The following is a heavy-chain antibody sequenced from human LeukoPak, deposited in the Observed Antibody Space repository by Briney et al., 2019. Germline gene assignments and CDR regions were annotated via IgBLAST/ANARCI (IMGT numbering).Heavy chain of an antibody. CDR1: GYTFTSYG. Sequence: ASVTVSCKASGYTFTSYGIRWVGQAPGQGLEWMGWISAYNGNTNYAQKLQGRVTMTTDTSTSTAYMELRSLRSDDTAVYYCARSNLWPTEFDHWGQGTLVTVSS. J-gene: IGHJ4*02. CDR3: ARSNLWPTEFDH. CDR2: ISAYNGNT. V-gene: IGHV1-18*01. D-gene: IGHD2/OR15-2a*01.